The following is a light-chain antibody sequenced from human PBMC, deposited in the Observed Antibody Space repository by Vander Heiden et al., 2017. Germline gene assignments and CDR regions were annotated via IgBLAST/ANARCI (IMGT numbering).Light chain of an antibody. J-gene: IGKJ2*01. CDR2: AAS. Sequence: IQMTQPPSSLSASVGDRVTITCRASQSISSYLAWYQQKPGKAPKLLIYAASSLQSGVPSRFSGSGSGTDFTLTISRLQPEDFATYYCQQCDSTPYTFGAGTKLEIK. V-gene: IGKV1-39*01. CDR3: QQCDSTPYT. CDR1: QSISSY.